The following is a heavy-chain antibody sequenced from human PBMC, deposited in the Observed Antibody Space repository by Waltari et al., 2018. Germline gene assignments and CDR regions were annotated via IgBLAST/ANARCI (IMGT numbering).Heavy chain of an antibody. Sequence: QVQLQQWGAGLLKPSETLSLTCAVYGGSFSGYYWSWIRQPPGKGLEWIGEINHSGSTNYNPSLKSRVTISVDTSKNQFSLKLSSVTAADTAVYYCARGIHWGLYYFDYWGQGTLVTVSS. V-gene: IGHV4-34*01. D-gene: IGHD7-27*01. CDR3: ARGIHWGLYYFDY. J-gene: IGHJ4*02. CDR2: INHSGST. CDR1: GGSFSGYY.